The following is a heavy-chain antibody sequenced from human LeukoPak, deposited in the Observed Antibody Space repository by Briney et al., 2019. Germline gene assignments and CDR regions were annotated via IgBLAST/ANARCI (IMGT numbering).Heavy chain of an antibody. V-gene: IGHV1-18*01. CDR2: INPSADSA. Sequence: ASVKVSCKASGGTFSSYAISWVRQAPGQGLEWMGIINPSADSAGHAQKLQGRVTMTTDTSTSTAYMELRSLRSDDTAVYYCARGPLGSSGWYPLLNYYGMDVWGQGTTVTVSS. CDR1: GGTFSSYA. CDR3: ARGPLGSSGWYPLLNYYGMDV. J-gene: IGHJ6*02. D-gene: IGHD6-19*01.